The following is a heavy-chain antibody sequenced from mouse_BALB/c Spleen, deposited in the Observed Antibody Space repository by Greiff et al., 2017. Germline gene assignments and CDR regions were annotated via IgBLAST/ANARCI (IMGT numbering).Heavy chain of an antibody. Sequence: EVMLVESGGGLVKPGGSLKLSCAASGFTFSSYAMSWVRQTPEKRLEWVASISSGGSTYYPDRVKGRFTISRDNARNILYLQMSSLRSEDSAMYYCARGLYYGSRGAWFAYWGQGTLVTVSA. CDR1: GFTFSSYA. CDR3: ARGLYYGSRGAWFAY. V-gene: IGHV5-6-5*01. D-gene: IGHD1-1*01. J-gene: IGHJ3*01. CDR2: ISSGGST.